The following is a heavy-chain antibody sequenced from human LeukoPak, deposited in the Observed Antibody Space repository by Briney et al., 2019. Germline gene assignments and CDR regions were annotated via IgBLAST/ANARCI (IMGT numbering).Heavy chain of an antibody. Sequence: PGGSLRLSCAASGFTFSDYYMSWIRQAPGKGLEWVSYISSSGSTIYYADSVKGRLTISRDNAKNSLYLQVNSLRAEDTAVYYCARDNRGGYSYGSVDYWGQGTLVTVSS. D-gene: IGHD5-18*01. CDR1: GFTFSDYY. V-gene: IGHV3-11*04. J-gene: IGHJ4*02. CDR2: ISSSGSTI. CDR3: ARDNRGGYSYGSVDY.